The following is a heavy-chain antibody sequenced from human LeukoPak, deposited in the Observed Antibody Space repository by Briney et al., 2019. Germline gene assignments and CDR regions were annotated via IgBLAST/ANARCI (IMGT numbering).Heavy chain of an antibody. CDR1: GGSISNYY. J-gene: IGHJ6*03. D-gene: IGHD6-25*01. Sequence: SGTLSLTCTVSGGSISNYYWSWIRQPAGKGLEWIGRIYTSGITNYNSSLKSRVTMSVDTSKNQFSLKLTSVTAADTAVYYCARGGPSMDVWGRGTTVTISS. CDR3: ARGGPSMDV. V-gene: IGHV4-4*07. CDR2: IYTSGIT.